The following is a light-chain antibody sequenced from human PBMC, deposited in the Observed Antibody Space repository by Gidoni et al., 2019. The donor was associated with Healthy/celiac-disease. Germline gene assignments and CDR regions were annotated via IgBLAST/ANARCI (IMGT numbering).Light chain of an antibody. CDR2: EAS. V-gene: IGKV1-5*03. CDR3: QQYDTYSPT. CDR1: QNINKW. Sequence: DIQLTQSPSTLSASVGDRVTITCQASQNINKWVAWYQQRPGQALQLLIQEASTLQSGVPSRFSGSCSVTEFSLTIGSLQPDDFATYYCQQYDTYSPTVGGGTKVEIK. J-gene: IGKJ4*01.